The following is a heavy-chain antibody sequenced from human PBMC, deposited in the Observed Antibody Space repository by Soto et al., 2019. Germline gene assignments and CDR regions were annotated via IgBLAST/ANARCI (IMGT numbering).Heavy chain of an antibody. CDR1: GFTFSNAW. V-gene: IGHV3-15*01. D-gene: IGHD2-2*02. CDR3: TTGRLLYTAFDI. J-gene: IGHJ3*02. CDR2: IKSKTDGGTT. Sequence: EVQLVESGGGLVKPGGSLRLSCAASGFTFSNAWMSWVRQAPGKGLEWVGRIKSKTDGGTTDYAAPVKGRFTISRDDSKNTLYLQMNSLKTEDTAVYYCTTGRLLYTAFDIWGQGTMVTVSS.